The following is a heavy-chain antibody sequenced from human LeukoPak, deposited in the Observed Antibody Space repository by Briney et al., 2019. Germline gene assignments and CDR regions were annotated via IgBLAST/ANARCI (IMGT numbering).Heavy chain of an antibody. J-gene: IGHJ3*01. V-gene: IGHV3-21*01. CDR2: ISSSSSYI. CDR1: GFTFSSYS. CDR3: ARVFTMIFNDAFDL. Sequence: GGSLRLSCAASGFTFSSYSMNWVRQAPGKGLEWVSSISSSSSYICYADSVKGRFTISRDNAKNSLYLQMNSLRAEDTAVYYCARVFTMIFNDAFDLWGQGTMVTVSS. D-gene: IGHD3-22*01.